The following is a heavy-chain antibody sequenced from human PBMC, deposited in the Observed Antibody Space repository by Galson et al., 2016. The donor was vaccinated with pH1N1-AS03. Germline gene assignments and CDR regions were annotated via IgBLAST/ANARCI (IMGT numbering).Heavy chain of an antibody. CDR2: VNPKSANR. V-gene: IGHV1-8*01. CDR1: GYTFINYD. D-gene: IGHD2-8*02. J-gene: IGHJ4*02. CDR3: ARAPISPTGHIYYFDF. Sequence: SVKVSCKASGYTFINYDINWVRQAPGQGLEWMGWVNPKSANRGYAQQFQGRVTMTWDTSITTAYMELSSLSSEDTAVYYCARAPISPTGHIYYFDFWGQGTLVTVS.